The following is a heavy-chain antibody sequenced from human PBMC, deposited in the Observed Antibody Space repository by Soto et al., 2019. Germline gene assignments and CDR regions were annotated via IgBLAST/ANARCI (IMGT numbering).Heavy chain of an antibody. J-gene: IGHJ6*02. CDR3: ARGATIFGVVYDMDV. CDR1: GGSISSSSYY. D-gene: IGHD3-3*01. Sequence: SETLSLTCTVSGGSISSSSYYWGWIRQPPGKGLEWIGSIYYSGSTYYNLSLKSRVTISVDTSKNQFSLKLSSVTAADTAVYYCARGATIFGVVYDMDVWGQGTTVTVS. CDR2: IYYSGST. V-gene: IGHV4-39*01.